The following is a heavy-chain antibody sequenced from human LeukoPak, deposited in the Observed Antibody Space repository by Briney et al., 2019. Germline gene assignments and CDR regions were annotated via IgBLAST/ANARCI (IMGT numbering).Heavy chain of an antibody. CDR3: ARGPKDYNWFDP. CDR1: GFTFSSYS. V-gene: IGHV3-48*01. CDR2: ISSSSSTI. Sequence: TGGSLRLSCAASGFTFSSYSMNWGRQAPGRGLEWVSYISSSSSTIYYADSVKGRFTISRDNAKNSLYLQMNSLRAEDTAVYYCARGPKDYNWFDPWGQGTLVTVSS. J-gene: IGHJ5*02.